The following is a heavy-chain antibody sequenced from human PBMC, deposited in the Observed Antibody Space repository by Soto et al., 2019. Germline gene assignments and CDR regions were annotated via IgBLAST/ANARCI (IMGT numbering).Heavy chain of an antibody. CDR3: ARDPSPIPIFGVVTTDSWFAP. V-gene: IGHV3-33*01. D-gene: IGHD3-3*01. Sequence: QVQLVESGGGVVQPGRSLRLSCAASGFTFSSYGMHWVRQAPGKGLEWVAVIWYDGSNKYYADSVKGRFTISRDNSKNTLHLQMNRLRAEDTDVYSCARDPSPIPIFGVVTTDSWFAPWGQGTLVTVSS. CDR1: GFTFSSYG. J-gene: IGHJ5*02. CDR2: IWYDGSNK.